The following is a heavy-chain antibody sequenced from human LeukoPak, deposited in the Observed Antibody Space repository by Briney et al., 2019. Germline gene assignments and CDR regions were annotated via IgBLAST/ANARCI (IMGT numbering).Heavy chain of an antibody. V-gene: IGHV4-30-2*01. CDR2: IYHSGST. Sequence: PSETLSLTCAVSGGSISSGGYSWSWIRQPPGKGLEWIGYIYHSGSTYYNPSLKSRDTISVDRSKNQFSLKLSSVTAADTAVYYCARAIDGIAVAGLYFDYWGQGTLVTVSS. CDR3: ARAIDGIAVAGLYFDY. J-gene: IGHJ4*02. CDR1: GGSISSGGYS. D-gene: IGHD6-19*01.